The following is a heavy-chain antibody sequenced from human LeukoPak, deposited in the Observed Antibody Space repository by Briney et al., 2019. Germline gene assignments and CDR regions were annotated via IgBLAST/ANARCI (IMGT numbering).Heavy chain of an antibody. Sequence: PGGSLRLSCAAFGNYWMHWVRQAPGKGLVWVSHVNSDGSWTSHADSVKGRFTFSKDNAKNTVYLQMNNLRTEDTAVYYCVSFYETNWGRGTLVTVSS. CDR2: VNSDGSWT. CDR3: VSFYETN. CDR1: GNYW. J-gene: IGHJ4*02. V-gene: IGHV3-74*01. D-gene: IGHD2-2*01.